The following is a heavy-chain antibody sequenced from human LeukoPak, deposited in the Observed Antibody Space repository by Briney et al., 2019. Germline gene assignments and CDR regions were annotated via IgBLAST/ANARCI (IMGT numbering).Heavy chain of an antibody. V-gene: IGHV4-61*02. Sequence: SETLSLTCTVSGGSISSGSYYWSWIRQPAGKGLEWIGRIYTSGSTNYNPSLKSRVTISLDTSENHFSLKLSSVTAADTAVYYCARVTAGGYYNYWGQGTLVTVSS. CDR1: GGSISSGSYY. D-gene: IGHD3-22*01. CDR2: IYTSGST. J-gene: IGHJ4*02. CDR3: ARVTAGGYYNY.